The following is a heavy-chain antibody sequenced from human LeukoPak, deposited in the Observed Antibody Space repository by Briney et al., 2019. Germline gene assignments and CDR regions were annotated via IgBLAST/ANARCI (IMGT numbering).Heavy chain of an antibody. V-gene: IGHV1-18*01. CDR3: ARVGYCTNGVCPNWFDP. D-gene: IGHD2-8*01. CDR2: ISAYNGNT. Sequence: ASVKVSCKASGYRFTSFGISWVRQAPGQGLEWMGWISAYNGNTNYAQKLQGRVTMTTDTSTSTAYMELRSLRSDDTAVYYCARVGYCTNGVCPNWFDPWGQGTLVTVSS. CDR1: GYRFTSFG. J-gene: IGHJ5*02.